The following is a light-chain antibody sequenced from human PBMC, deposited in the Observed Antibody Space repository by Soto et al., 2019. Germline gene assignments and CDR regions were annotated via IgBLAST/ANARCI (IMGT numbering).Light chain of an antibody. Sequence: EIVLTQSPATLSLSPGERATLSCRASQSVGSYLAWYQQKPGQAPRLLIYDASNRAPGIPARFSGSGSGTDFTLTISSLEPEDFAVYYCQQRSNWPPLISFGQGTRLEIK. V-gene: IGKV3-11*01. J-gene: IGKJ5*01. CDR1: QSVGSY. CDR2: DAS. CDR3: QQRSNWPPLIS.